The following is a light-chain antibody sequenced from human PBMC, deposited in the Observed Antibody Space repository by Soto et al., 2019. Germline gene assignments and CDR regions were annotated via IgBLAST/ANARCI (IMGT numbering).Light chain of an antibody. V-gene: IGKV3-15*01. CDR2: GAS. J-gene: IGKJ3*01. Sequence: EIVMTQSPATLSVSPGERATHSCRASQSVSSNLAWYQQKPGQAPRLLIYGASTRATGIPARFSGSGSGTEFTLTISSLQSEDFAVYYCQQYNNWPPPFTFGPGTKVDIK. CDR3: QQYNNWPPPFT. CDR1: QSVSSN.